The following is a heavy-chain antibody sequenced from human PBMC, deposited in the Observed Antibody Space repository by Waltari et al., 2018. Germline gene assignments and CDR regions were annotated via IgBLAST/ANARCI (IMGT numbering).Heavy chain of an antibody. V-gene: IGHV4-39*07. D-gene: IGHD2-2*01. Sequence: QLQLQELGPGLVKPSETLSLTCTVSGGSISSSSYNWGWVRQPPGKGLEWIGSIYYSGSTYYNPSLKSRVTISVDTSKNQFSLRVSSVTAADTAVFYCARMVRGYCSSTSCHTDHWGQGTLVTVSS. CDR1: GGSISSSSYN. CDR3: ARMVRGYCSSTSCHTDH. CDR2: IYYSGST. J-gene: IGHJ4*02.